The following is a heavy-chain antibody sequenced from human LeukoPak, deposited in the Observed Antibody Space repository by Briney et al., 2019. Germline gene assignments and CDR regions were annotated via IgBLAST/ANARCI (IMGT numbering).Heavy chain of an antibody. CDR1: GYTFTSYG. V-gene: IGHV1-18*01. J-gene: IGHJ3*02. CDR3: ARWEVRTDAFDI. Sequence: ASVKVSCKASGYTFTSYGISWVRQAPGQGLEWMGWISAYNGNTNYAQKLQGRVTMTRDTSTSTAFMELSRLTSDDAAVYYCARWEVRTDAFDIWGQGTMVTVSS. D-gene: IGHD1-26*01. CDR2: ISAYNGNT.